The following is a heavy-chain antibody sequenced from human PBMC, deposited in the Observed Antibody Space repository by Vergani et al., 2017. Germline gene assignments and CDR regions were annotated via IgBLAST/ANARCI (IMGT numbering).Heavy chain of an antibody. Sequence: QVQLQESGPGLVKPSETLSLTCTVSGGSISSHYWSWIRQPPGKGLEWIGYIYYSGSTNYNPSLKSRVTISVDTSKNQFSLKLSSVTAADTAVYYCASASIAAVKRQIYYYYMDVWGKGTTVTVSS. CDR1: GGSISSHY. CDR3: ASASIAAVKRQIYYYYMDV. V-gene: IGHV4-59*11. J-gene: IGHJ6*03. CDR2: IYYSGST. D-gene: IGHD6-13*01.